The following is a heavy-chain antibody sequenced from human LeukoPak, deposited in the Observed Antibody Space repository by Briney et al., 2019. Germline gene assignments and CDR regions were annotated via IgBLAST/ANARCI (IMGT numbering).Heavy chain of an antibody. CDR3: ARSKDMAGDFDY. CDR2: IHYSGST. V-gene: IGHV4-28*01. J-gene: IGHJ4*02. D-gene: IGHD6-19*01. CDR1: GYSISSSNW. Sequence: SETLSLTCAVSGYSISSSNWWGWIRQPPGKGLEWIGYIHYSGSTYYNPSLKSRVTMSVDTSKNQFSLKLSSVTAVDTAVYYCARSKDMAGDFDYWGQGTLVTVSS.